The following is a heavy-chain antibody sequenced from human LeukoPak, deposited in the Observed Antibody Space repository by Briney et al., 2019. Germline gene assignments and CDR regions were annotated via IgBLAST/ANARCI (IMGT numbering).Heavy chain of an antibody. CDR1: GFTFSSYG. CDR2: ISGSGGST. J-gene: IGHJ5*02. Sequence: GGSLRLSCAASGFTFSSYGMSWVRQAPGKGLEWVSAISGSGGSTYYADSVKGRFTISRDNSKNTLYLQMNSLRAEDTAVYYCAGDFSGTTGWFDPWGQGTLVTVSS. V-gene: IGHV3-23*01. D-gene: IGHD1-1*01. CDR3: AGDFSGTTGWFDP.